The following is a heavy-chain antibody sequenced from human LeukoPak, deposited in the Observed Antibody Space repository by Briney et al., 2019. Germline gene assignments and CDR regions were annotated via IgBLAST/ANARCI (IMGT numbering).Heavy chain of an antibody. D-gene: IGHD5-24*01. CDR2: ISGSGGST. Sequence: GGSLRLSCAASGFTFSGYAMSWVRQAPGKGLEWVSAISGSGGSTYYADSVKGRFTISRDNSKNTLYLQMNSLRAEDTAVYYCATLREMATTGAFDYWGQGTLVTVSS. J-gene: IGHJ4*02. CDR3: ATLREMATTGAFDY. CDR1: GFTFSGYA. V-gene: IGHV3-23*01.